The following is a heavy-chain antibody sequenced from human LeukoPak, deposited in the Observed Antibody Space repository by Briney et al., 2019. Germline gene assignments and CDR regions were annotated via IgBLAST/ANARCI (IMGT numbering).Heavy chain of an antibody. D-gene: IGHD2-15*01. CDR3: AKASVAYASNWWFSA. V-gene: IGHV3-30*18. J-gene: IGHJ4*02. CDR1: GFTFSSFG. Sequence: PGGSLRLSCAASGFTFSSFGMHWVRQAPGKGLEWVAVISYDGRSDYYADSVKGRFTISRDSPKNTLYLQMNSLRIEDTAVYYCAKASVAYASNWWFSAWGQGTLVTVSS. CDR2: ISYDGRSD.